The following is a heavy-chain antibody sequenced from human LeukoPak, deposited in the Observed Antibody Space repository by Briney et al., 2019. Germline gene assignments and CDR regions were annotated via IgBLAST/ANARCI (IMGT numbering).Heavy chain of an antibody. CDR3: TTDYPVGY. Sequence: GGSLRLSCAASGFTSSNAWMSWVRQAPGKGLEWVGRIKSETDGGTTDYAAPVKGRFTISRDDSKNTLFLQMNSLKTEDTAIFYCTTDYPVGYWGQGTQVTVSS. V-gene: IGHV3-15*01. CDR1: GFTSSNAW. J-gene: IGHJ4*02. CDR2: IKSETDGGTT.